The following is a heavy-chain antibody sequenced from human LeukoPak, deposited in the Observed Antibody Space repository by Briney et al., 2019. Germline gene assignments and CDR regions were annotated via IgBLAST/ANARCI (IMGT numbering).Heavy chain of an antibody. J-gene: IGHJ6*02. CDR3: ARPSGDHYGMDV. CDR1: GGSISSYY. CDR2: IYYSGST. V-gene: IGHV4-59*01. Sequence: PSETLSLTCTVSGGSISSYYWSWIRQPPGKGLEWIGYIYYSGSTNYNPSLKSRVTISVDTSKNQFSLKLSSVTAADTAVYCCARPSGDHYGMDVWGQGTTVTVSS. D-gene: IGHD3-10*01.